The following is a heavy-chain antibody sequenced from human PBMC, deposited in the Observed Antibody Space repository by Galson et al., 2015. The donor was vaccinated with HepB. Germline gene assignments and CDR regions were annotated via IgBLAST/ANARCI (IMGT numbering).Heavy chain of an antibody. D-gene: IGHD2-21*01. V-gene: IGHV1-18*04. J-gene: IGHJ4*02. CDR1: GYTFTSYG. CDR3: ARETYCGGDCYNWGFDY. CDR2: FSAYNGNT. Sequence: SVKVSCKASGYTFTSYGISWVRQAPGQGLEWMGWFSAYNGNTNYAQKLQGRVTMTTDTSTSTAYMELRSLRSDDTAVYYCARETYCGGDCYNWGFDYWGQGTLVTVSS.